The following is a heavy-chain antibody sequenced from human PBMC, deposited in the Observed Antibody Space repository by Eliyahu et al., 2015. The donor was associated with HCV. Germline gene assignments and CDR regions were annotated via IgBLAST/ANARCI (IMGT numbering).Heavy chain of an antibody. Sequence: EVQLVQSGTVVRGPGESLQISCKGSGYSFTNYWVGWVRQMPGRGLEWMGIIYPDDSHTMYNPSFEGQVTMSVDKSTTTAYLRWSSLKASDTAFYYCARPLCISNRCLREFDYWGQGTLVTVSS. CDR3: ARPLCISNRCLREFDY. V-gene: IGHV5-51*01. D-gene: IGHD4-11*01. CDR2: IYPDDSHT. CDR1: GYSFTNYW. J-gene: IGHJ4*02.